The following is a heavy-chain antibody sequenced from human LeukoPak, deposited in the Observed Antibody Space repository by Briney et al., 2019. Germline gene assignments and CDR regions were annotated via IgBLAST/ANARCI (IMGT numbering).Heavy chain of an antibody. J-gene: IGHJ2*01. CDR1: GGSISSSSYY. D-gene: IGHD3-22*01. V-gene: IGHV4-39*01. CDR2: VYYSGST. CDR3: ARRNRYFYDSTAHWYFDL. Sequence: PSETLSLTCTVSGGSISSSSYYWAWIRQPPGKGLEWIGSVYYSGSTYYNPSLKSRVTISVDTSKNQFSLKLTSVTAAGTAVYYCARRNRYFYDSTAHWYFDLWGRGTLVTVSS.